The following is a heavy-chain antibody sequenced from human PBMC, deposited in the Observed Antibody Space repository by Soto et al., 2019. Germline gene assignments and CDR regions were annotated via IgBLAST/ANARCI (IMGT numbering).Heavy chain of an antibody. J-gene: IGHJ4*02. CDR3: AKVKTTAMIGLGFDY. CDR2: ISGSGVST. CDR1: GFTFSNYV. D-gene: IGHD5-18*01. Sequence: EVQVLESGGGLVQPGGSLRLSCAASGFTFSNYVMSWVRQAQGKGLEWVSDISGSGVSTGYADSVKGRFTISRDTSKNTLYLQMNSLRAEDTAVYYCAKVKTTAMIGLGFDYWGQGTLVTVSS. V-gene: IGHV3-23*01.